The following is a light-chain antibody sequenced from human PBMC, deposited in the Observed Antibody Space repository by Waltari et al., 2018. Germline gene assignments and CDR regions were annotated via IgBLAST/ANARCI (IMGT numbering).Light chain of an antibody. J-gene: IGKJ4*01. CDR1: QDISTW. CDR2: AAT. Sequence: DIQMTQSPPSVSASVGDRVTITCRASQDISTWLVWYQQKPGKAPKRLIYAATTLQSEVPSRFSGSGSGTEFTLTITSLQPEDCATYYCQQANNFPHTFGGGTKLEIK. V-gene: IGKV1-12*01. CDR3: QQANNFPHT.